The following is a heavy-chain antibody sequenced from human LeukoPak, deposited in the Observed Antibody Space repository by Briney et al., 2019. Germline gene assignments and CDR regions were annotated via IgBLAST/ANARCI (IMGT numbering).Heavy chain of an antibody. V-gene: IGHV1-2*02. Sequence: ASVKVSCKASGYTFTGYYMHWVRQAPGQGLEWMGWINPNSGGTNYAQKFQGRVTMTRDTSISTAYMELSRLRSDDTAVYYCARARVAAPYFDYWGQGTLVTVSS. D-gene: IGHD6-25*01. J-gene: IGHJ4*02. CDR2: INPNSGGT. CDR1: GYTFTGYY. CDR3: ARARVAAPYFDY.